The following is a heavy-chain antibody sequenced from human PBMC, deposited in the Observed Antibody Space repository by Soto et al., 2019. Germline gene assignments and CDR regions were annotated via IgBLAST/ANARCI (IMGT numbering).Heavy chain of an antibody. CDR1: GFTFSTYD. D-gene: IGHD6-25*01. V-gene: IGHV3-13*01. CDR3: ARRGIDTMSGFDALDV. Sequence: EVLLVESRGGLVQPGGSLRLSCTTSGFTFSTYDMHWVRQVTGKGLEWVSGIVVAGDTYYPDSVKGRFTISRENAKNSLYLQMDSLRVEDTAVYYCARRGIDTMSGFDALDVWGLGTKVTVSS. J-gene: IGHJ3*01. CDR2: IVVAGDT.